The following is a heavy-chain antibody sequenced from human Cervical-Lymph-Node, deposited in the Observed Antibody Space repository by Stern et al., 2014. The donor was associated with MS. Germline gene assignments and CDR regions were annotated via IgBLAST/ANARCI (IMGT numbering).Heavy chain of an antibody. CDR3: SMAADESTATDYMELSSLRSDDTAVYYCARGASSAAWYKHAVDV. Sequence: VQLVESGAEVQKPGSSVKVSCKASGDTSNTDAIHWVRQAPGQGLEWMGGIIPGFGTTVYAQRLQGRGSIAAGEATATDLPVVGTPVYAQRFKGRVSMAADESTATDYMELSSLRSDDTAVYYCARGASSAAWYKHAVDVWGQGTTVTVSS. J-gene: IGHJ6*02. D-gene: IGHD4-11*01. CDR1: GDTSNTDA. CDR2: IIPGFGTT. V-gene: IGHV1-69*01.